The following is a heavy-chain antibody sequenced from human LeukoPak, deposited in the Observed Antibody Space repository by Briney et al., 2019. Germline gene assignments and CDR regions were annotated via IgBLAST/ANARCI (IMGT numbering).Heavy chain of an antibody. V-gene: IGHV3-23*01. J-gene: IGHJ4*02. CDR3: AKDLRHYYYDSLSPIFDY. CDR2: ISGSGGST. D-gene: IGHD3-22*01. CDR1: GFTFSSYA. Sequence: PGGSLRLSCAASGFTFSSYAMSWVRQAPGKGLEWVSAISGSGGSTYYADSVKGRFTISRDNSKNTLYLQMNRLRAEDTAVYYCAKDLRHYYYDSLSPIFDYWGQGTLVTVSS.